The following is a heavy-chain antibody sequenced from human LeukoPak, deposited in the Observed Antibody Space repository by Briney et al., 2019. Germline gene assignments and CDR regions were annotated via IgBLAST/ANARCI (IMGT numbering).Heavy chain of an antibody. CDR2: IKQDGSEK. Sequence: GGSLRLSCAASGFTFSSYWMSWVRQAPGKGLEWVANIKQDGSEKYYVDSVKGRFTISRDNAKNSLYLQMNSLRAEDTAVYYCARGCSNTNCYYPDYWGQGTLVTVSS. CDR3: ARGCSNTNCYYPDY. D-gene: IGHD2-2*01. J-gene: IGHJ4*02. V-gene: IGHV3-7*03. CDR1: GFTFSSYW.